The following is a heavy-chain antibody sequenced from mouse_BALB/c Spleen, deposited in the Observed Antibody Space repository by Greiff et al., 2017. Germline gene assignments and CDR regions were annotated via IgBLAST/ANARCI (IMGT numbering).Heavy chain of an antibody. CDR3: MYDGFYYAMDF. CDR2: ISDGGSYT. CDR1: GFTFSDYY. Sequence: EVKVVESGGGLVKPGGSLKLSCAASGFTFSDYYMYWVRQTPEKRLEWVATISDGGSYTYYPDSVKGRFTISRDNAKNNLYLQMSSLKSEDTAMYYCMYDGFYYAMDFWGQGTSVTVSS. V-gene: IGHV5-4*02. D-gene: IGHD2-14*01. J-gene: IGHJ4*01.